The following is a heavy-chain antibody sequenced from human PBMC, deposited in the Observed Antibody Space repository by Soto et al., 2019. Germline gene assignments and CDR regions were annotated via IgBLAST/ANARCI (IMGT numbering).Heavy chain of an antibody. D-gene: IGHD4-17*01. V-gene: IGHV1-69*12. CDR2: IITMFGTP. CDR1: AGTFRSYA. Sequence: QVQLVQSGAEVKRPGSSVKVSCKVTAGTFRSYAISWVRQAPGQGLEWMGRIITMFGTPNSAQKFQGRVTITADESTRTSFMELSSLTSEDTAVYFCAKSTVTAVFAGYYYYGMDSWGQGTTVIVSS. CDR3: AKSTVTAVFAGYYYYGMDS. J-gene: IGHJ6*02.